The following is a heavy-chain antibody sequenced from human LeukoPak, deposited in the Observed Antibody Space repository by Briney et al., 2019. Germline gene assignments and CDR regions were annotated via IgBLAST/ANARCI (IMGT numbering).Heavy chain of an antibody. V-gene: IGHV5-10-1*01. CDR3: ARQDPLDAFDI. CDR1: GWRFTRYW. Sequence: GGERRTYYKGPGWRFTRYWMRWGRGMPGKGMGWMGRIVFSEDYKNYSPSFQGHVTISADKSISTAYLQWSSLKASDTAMYYCARQDPLDAFDIWGQGTMVTVSS. J-gene: IGHJ3*02. CDR2: IVFSEDYK.